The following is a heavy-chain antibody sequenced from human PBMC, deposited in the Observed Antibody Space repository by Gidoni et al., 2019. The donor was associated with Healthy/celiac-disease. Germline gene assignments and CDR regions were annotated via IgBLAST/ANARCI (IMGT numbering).Heavy chain of an antibody. CDR2: IYSGGST. CDR1: GFTVSSNY. J-gene: IGHJ6*02. D-gene: IGHD3-22*01. V-gene: IGHV3-53*01. CDR3: ARLGYDSSGYTYYYYGMDV. Sequence: EVQLVESGGGLIQPGGSLRLSCAASGFTVSSNYMSWVRQAPGKGLEWVSVIYSGGSTYYADSVKGLFTISRDNSKNTLYLQMNSLRAEDTAVYYCARLGYDSSGYTYYYYGMDVWGQGTTVTVSS.